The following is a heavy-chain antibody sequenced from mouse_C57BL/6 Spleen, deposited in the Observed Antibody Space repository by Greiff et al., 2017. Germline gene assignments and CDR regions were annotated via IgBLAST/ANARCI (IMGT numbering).Heavy chain of an antibody. CDR2: IDPSDSYT. Sequence: QVQLQQPGAELVMPGASVKLSCKASGYTFTSYWMHWVKQRPGQGLEWIGEIDPSDSYTNYNQKFKGKSTLTVDKSSSTAYMQRSSLTSEDSAVYYCAREGALLPDYWGQGTSVTVSS. V-gene: IGHV1-69*01. CDR1: GYTFTSYW. J-gene: IGHJ4*01. D-gene: IGHD2-1*01. CDR3: AREGALLPDY.